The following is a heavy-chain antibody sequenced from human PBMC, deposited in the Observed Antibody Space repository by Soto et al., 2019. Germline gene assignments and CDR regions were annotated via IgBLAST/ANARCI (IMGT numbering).Heavy chain of an antibody. J-gene: IGHJ4*02. CDR3: ARDLGVNYYGSGSYTFGY. CDR2: INPNSGGT. V-gene: IGHV1-2*04. Sequence: QVQLVQSGAEVKKPGASVKVSCKASGYTFTGYYMHWVRQAPGQGLEWMGWINPNSGGTNYAQKFQGWVTRTRDTSISTAYRELSRLRSDDTAVYYCARDLGVNYYGSGSYTFGYWGQGTLVTVSS. D-gene: IGHD3-10*01. CDR1: GYTFTGYY.